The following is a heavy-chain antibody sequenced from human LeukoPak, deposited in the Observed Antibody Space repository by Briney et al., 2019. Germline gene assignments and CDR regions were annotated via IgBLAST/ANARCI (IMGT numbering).Heavy chain of an antibody. Sequence: SETLSLTCTVSGGSISSYYWSWMRQPPGKGLEWIGEINYSGDTNYNPSLKSRLTLSVDTSKNQFSLRLSSVTAADTATYYCARHAPVEPPIRAFDFWGHGNLVVV. D-gene: IGHD1-14*01. CDR2: INYSGDT. CDR3: ARHAPVEPPIRAFDF. J-gene: IGHJ4*01. CDR1: GGSISSYY. V-gene: IGHV4-59*08.